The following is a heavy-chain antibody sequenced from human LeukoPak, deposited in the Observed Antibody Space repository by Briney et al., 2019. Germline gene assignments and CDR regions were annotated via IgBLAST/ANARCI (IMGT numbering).Heavy chain of an antibody. Sequence: PGGSLRLSCAASGFTFSDYYMSWIRQAPGKGLEWVSTISGSGASTYYADSVKGRFTISRDSSKNTVYLQMNSLRAEDTAVYYCAKLGGSYHPPPDYWGQGTLVTVSS. V-gene: IGHV3-23*01. CDR2: ISGSGAST. CDR1: GFTFSDYY. D-gene: IGHD1-26*01. CDR3: AKLGGSYHPPPDY. J-gene: IGHJ4*02.